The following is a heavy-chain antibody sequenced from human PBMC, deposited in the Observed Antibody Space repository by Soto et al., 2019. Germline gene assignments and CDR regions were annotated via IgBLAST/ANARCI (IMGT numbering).Heavy chain of an antibody. CDR2: IIPIFGTA. CDR3: ARAGIAARANWFDP. V-gene: IGHV1-69*06. CDR1: GGTFSSYA. J-gene: IGHJ5*02. Sequence: ASVKVSCKASGGTFSSYAISWVRQAPGQGLEWMGGIIPIFGTANYAQKFQGRVTITADKSTSTAYMELSSLRSEDTAVYYCARAGIAARANWFDPWGQGTLVTVSS. D-gene: IGHD6-6*01.